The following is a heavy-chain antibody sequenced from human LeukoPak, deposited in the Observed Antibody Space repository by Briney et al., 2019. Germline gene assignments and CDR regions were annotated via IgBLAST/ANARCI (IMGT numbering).Heavy chain of an antibody. D-gene: IGHD3-22*01. CDR3: ARGHYNYYDASGYSY. V-gene: IGHV1-8*01. CDR2: MNPNSGDS. Sequence: ASVKVSCKASGYIFISYDINWVRQASGQGPEWMGWMNPNSGDSGYAQKFQGRVTLTRDTSISTAYMELFSLRSEDSAIYYCARGHYNYYDASGYSYWGQGTLVTVSS. J-gene: IGHJ4*02. CDR1: GYIFISYD.